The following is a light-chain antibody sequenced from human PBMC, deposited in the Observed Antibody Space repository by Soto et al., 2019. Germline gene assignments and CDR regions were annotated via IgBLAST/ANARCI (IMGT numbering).Light chain of an antibody. J-gene: IGKJ2*01. CDR2: KAS. CDR1: QSISSW. V-gene: IGKV1-5*03. Sequence: DIQMTQSPSTLSASVGDRVTITCRASQSISSWLAWYQQKPGKAPKILIYKASSLESGVPSRFSGSGSGTEFTLTISILQADDFATYYCQQYNSYSPKYTFGQGTKLDIK. CDR3: QQYNSYSPKYT.